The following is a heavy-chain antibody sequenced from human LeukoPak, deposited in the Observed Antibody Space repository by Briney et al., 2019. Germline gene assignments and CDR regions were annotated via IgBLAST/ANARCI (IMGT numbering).Heavy chain of an antibody. CDR3: ARDPAGGTTRDY. D-gene: IGHD1-1*01. Sequence: PGGSLRLSCAASGFTFDDYAMHWVRQAPGKGLEWVSGISWNSGSIGYTDSVKGRFTISRDNAKNSLYLQMNSLRAEDTAVYYCARDPAGGTTRDYWGQETLVTVSS. J-gene: IGHJ4*02. CDR1: GFTFDDYA. V-gene: IGHV3-9*01. CDR2: ISWNSGSI.